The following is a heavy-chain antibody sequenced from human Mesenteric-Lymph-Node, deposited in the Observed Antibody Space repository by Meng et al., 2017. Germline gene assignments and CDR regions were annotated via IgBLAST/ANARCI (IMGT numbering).Heavy chain of an antibody. Sequence: QGQLKEPGPGLVKPSQTLSLTCTVSGGSISSGGYYWSWIRQHPGKGLEWIGYIYYSGSTYYNPSLKSRVTISVDTSKNQFSLKLSSVTAADTAVYYCARSHNDPIIDYWGQGTLVTVSS. J-gene: IGHJ4*02. CDR1: GGSISSGGYY. V-gene: IGHV4-31*03. CDR2: IYYSGST. D-gene: IGHD1-1*01. CDR3: ARSHNDPIIDY.